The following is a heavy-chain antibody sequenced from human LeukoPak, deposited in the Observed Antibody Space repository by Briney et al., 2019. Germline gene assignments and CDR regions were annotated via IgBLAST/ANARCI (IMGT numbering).Heavy chain of an antibody. V-gene: IGHV3-48*03. D-gene: IGHD3-10*01. Sequence: GGSLRLSCAASGFTFSSYEMNWVRQAPGKGLEWVSYISTSGSPIYYADSVKGRFTISRDNAKNSLYLQMNSLRAEDTAVYYCARDGGSGSYYFDYWGQGTLVTVSS. CDR2: ISTSGSPI. J-gene: IGHJ4*02. CDR3: ARDGGSGSYYFDY. CDR1: GFTFSSYE.